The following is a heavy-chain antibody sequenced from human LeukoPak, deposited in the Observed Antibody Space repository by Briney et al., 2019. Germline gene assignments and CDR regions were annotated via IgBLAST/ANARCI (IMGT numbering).Heavy chain of an antibody. Sequence: SVKVSCKASGGTFSSYAISWVRQAPGQGLEWMGGIIPIFGTANYAQKFQGRVTITADESTSTAYMELSSLRSEDAAVYYCASSRHYYDSSGYYPVDYWGQGTLVTVSS. CDR2: IIPIFGTA. CDR3: ASSRHYYDSSGYYPVDY. D-gene: IGHD3-22*01. J-gene: IGHJ4*02. V-gene: IGHV1-69*13. CDR1: GGTFSSYA.